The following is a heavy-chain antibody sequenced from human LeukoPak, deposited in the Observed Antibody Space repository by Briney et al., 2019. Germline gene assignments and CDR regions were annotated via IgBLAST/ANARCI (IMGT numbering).Heavy chain of an antibody. J-gene: IGHJ6*02. CDR1: GYTFTSYY. D-gene: IGHD2-2*01. CDR3: GRGLTHPRTSHSRGGMDV. CDR2: INPSGGST. V-gene: IGHV1-46*01. Sequence: ASVKVSCKASGYTFTSYYMHWVRQAPGQGLEWMGIINPSGGSTSYALKLQGRVTMTTDTSTSTAYMELRSLRSDDTAVYYCGRGLTHPRTSHSRGGMDVWGQGTTVTVSS.